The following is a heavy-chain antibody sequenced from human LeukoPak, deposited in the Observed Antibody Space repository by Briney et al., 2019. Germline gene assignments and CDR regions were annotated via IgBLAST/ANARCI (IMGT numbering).Heavy chain of an antibody. V-gene: IGHV3-48*03. CDR1: GFTFSNYG. D-gene: IGHD6-13*01. Sequence: GGSLRLSCAASGFTFSNYGMNWVRQAPGKGLEWLSYISSSGSTINYADSVKGRVTISRDNAKNSLYLQMNSLRAEDTAIYCCAREYSSTWYAGRGLFDYWGQGTLVTVSS. J-gene: IGHJ4*02. CDR2: ISSSGSTI. CDR3: AREYSSTWYAGRGLFDY.